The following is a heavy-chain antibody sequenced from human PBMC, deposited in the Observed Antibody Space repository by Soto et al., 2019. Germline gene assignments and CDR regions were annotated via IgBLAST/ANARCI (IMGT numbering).Heavy chain of an antibody. Sequence: SVKVSCKASGGTFSSYAISWVRQAPGQGLEWMGGIIPIFGTANYAQKFQGRVTITADESTSTAYMELSSLRSEDTAVYYCARGVSNYYDSSGYSDYWGQGTLVTVSS. CDR3: ARGVSNYYDSSGYSDY. J-gene: IGHJ4*02. CDR1: GGTFSSYA. V-gene: IGHV1-69*13. D-gene: IGHD3-22*01. CDR2: IIPIFGTA.